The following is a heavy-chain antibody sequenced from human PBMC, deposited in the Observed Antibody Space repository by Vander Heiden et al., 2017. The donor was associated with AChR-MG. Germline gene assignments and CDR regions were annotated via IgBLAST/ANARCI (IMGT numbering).Heavy chain of an antibody. V-gene: IGHV3-30*18. CDR3: AKDRASIVTVPAKFGFDA. J-gene: IGHJ3*01. CDR2: LPYDGRNE. CDR1: RFSFNNVA. Sequence: QPNLVESGGGVVQPGTSLKRSCAGSRFSFNNVALHWARQAPGKGLESVAVLPYDGRNEYYGDSVKGRFTISRDISKNTLFLHMNSLRTEDTAVYYCAKDRASIVTVPAKFGFDAWGRGTKVTV. D-gene: IGHD2-2*01.